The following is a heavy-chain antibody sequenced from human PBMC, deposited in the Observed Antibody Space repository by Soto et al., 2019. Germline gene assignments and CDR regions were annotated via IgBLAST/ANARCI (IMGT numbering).Heavy chain of an antibody. Sequence: PGGSLRLSCAASGFSFGSYALSWVRQAPGKGLEWVSTISGSDGKTFYADSVKGRFSISRDTSQNTLYLLMNSLRADDTAIYYCARWSYLDYWGQGTRVTVSS. CDR3: ARWSYLDY. V-gene: IGHV3-23*01. J-gene: IGHJ4*02. CDR2: ISGSDGKT. CDR1: GFSFGSYA. D-gene: IGHD3-3*01.